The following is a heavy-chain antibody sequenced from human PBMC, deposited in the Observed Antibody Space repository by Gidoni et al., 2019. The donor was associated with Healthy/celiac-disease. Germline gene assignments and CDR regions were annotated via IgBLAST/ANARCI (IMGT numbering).Heavy chain of an antibody. CDR3: ARDGGYSYGYLYYGMDV. J-gene: IGHJ6*02. Sequence: KPSETLSLTCTVSGGSISRYYWSWIRQPPGKGLEWIGYIYYSGSTNYNPSLKSRVTISVDTSKNQFSLKLSTVTAADTAVYYCARDGGYSYGYLYYGMDVWGQGTTVTVSS. D-gene: IGHD5-18*01. CDR2: IYYSGST. V-gene: IGHV4-59*01. CDR1: GGSISRYY.